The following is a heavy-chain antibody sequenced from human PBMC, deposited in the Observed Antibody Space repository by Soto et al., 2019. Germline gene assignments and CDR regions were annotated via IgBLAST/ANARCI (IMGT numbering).Heavy chain of an antibody. D-gene: IGHD2-8*01. CDR1: GFSVSDNY. CDR3: ASDPGYGRGVSFDP. CDR2: IYSSGDT. J-gene: IGHJ5*02. V-gene: IGHV3-66*01. Sequence: EVQLVESGGGLVQPGGSLRVSCAASGFSVSDNYMSWVRQAPGKVLEWISVIYSSGDTYYADSVKGRLTISRHNSRNTLYLQINDLRVEDTAIYYCASDPGYGRGVSFDPWGQGIPVTVSS.